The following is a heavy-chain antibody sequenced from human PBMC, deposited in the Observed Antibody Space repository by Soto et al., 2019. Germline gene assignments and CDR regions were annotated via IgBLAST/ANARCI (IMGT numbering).Heavy chain of an antibody. V-gene: IGHV4-59*01. Sequence: PSETLSLTCPFSGGSISSYYWSWIRQPTGKGLEWIGYIYYSESTNYNPSLKSRVTISVDTSKNQFSLKLSSVTAADTAVYYCARGVLRFLEWSQGWFDPWGQGTLVTVSS. CDR2: IYYSEST. CDR1: GGSISSYY. D-gene: IGHD3-3*01. J-gene: IGHJ5*02. CDR3: ARGVLRFLEWSQGWFDP.